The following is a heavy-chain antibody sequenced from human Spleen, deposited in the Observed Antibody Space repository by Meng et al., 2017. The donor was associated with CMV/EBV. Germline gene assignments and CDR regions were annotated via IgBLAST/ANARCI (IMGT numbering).Heavy chain of an antibody. Sequence: VAVVDVGGGVVQAGWSLRLSCAASGFTVRSNYMSWVRQAPGKGLEWVSVIYSGGSTYYADSVKGRFTISRDNSKNTLYLQMNSLRAEDTAVYYCANTAMVTVYWGQGTLVTVSS. CDR2: IYSGGST. D-gene: IGHD5-18*01. V-gene: IGHV3-66*01. J-gene: IGHJ4*02. CDR3: ANTAMVTVY. CDR1: GFTVRSNY.